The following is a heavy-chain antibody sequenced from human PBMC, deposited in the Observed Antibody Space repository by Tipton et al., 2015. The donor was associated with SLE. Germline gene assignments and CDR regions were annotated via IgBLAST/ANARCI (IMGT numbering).Heavy chain of an antibody. CDR3: ARRFSGTCFDY. V-gene: IGHV5-51*03. J-gene: IGHJ4*02. D-gene: IGHD1-26*01. CDR1: GYTFPNYW. CDR2: IYPGDSDT. Sequence: QLVQSGAEMKEPGESLKISCKGSGYTFPNYWIGWVRQMPGKGLEWMGMIYPGDSDTRYSPSFQGQVTISADTSINVAYLQWSSLEASDTAVYYCARRFSGTCFDYWGQGTLVTVSS.